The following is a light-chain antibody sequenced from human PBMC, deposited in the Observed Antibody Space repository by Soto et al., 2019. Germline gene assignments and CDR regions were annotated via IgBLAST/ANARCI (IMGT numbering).Light chain of an antibody. CDR1: SSDVGGYNY. V-gene: IGLV2-14*01. Sequence: QSALTQPASVSGSPGQSITISCTGTSSDVGGYNYVSWYQLHPGKAPKLLIYEVNNRPSGVSNRFSGSKSGNTASLTISGLQAEDEADYYCSSYTNSGYVFGTGTKLT. J-gene: IGLJ1*01. CDR3: SSYTNSGYV. CDR2: EVN.